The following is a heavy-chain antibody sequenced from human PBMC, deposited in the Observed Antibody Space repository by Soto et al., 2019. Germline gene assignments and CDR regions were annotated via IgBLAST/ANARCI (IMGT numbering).Heavy chain of an antibody. CDR3: ARETGLGVAAAGSFDS. CDR2: ISYDGTRK. J-gene: IGHJ4*02. V-gene: IGHV3-30*04. Sequence: QVQLVESGGGEVQPGKSLRLSCAASGFTFSNYPMNWVRQAPGKGLEWVSVISYDGTRKYYADSVRGRFTISRDNSKNTLYLQMNSLRPQDTAVYYCARETGLGVAAAGSFDSWGQGARVTVSS. D-gene: IGHD6-13*01. CDR1: GFTFSNYP.